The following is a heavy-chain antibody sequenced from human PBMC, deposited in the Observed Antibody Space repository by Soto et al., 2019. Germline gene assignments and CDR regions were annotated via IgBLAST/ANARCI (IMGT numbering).Heavy chain of an antibody. V-gene: IGHV3-48*02. J-gene: IGHJ4*02. Sequence: EVQLVESGGGLVQPGGSLRLSCAASGFSFSSYCMNWVRQAPGKGLEWVSYISTSNSAIYYADSVKGRFTISRDDAKSSLYLQMDSLRDEDTSVYYCARELPGTYSIYYWGQGTLVTVSS. CDR2: ISTSNSAI. CDR1: GFSFSSYC. CDR3: ARELPGTYSIYY. D-gene: IGHD7-27*01.